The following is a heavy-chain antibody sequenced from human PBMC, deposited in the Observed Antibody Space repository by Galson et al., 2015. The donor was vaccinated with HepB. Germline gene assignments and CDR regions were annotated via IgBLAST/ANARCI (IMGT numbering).Heavy chain of an antibody. CDR2: IYYSGST. CDR1: GGSISSGGYY. Sequence: TLSLTCTVSGGSISSGGYYWSWIRQHPGKGLEWIGYIYYSGSTYYNPSLKSRVTISVDTSKNQFSLKLSSVTAADTAVYYCAREIPTQSFGEHWFDPWGQGTLVTVSS. J-gene: IGHJ5*02. CDR3: AREIPTQSFGEHWFDP. D-gene: IGHD3-16*01. V-gene: IGHV4-31*03.